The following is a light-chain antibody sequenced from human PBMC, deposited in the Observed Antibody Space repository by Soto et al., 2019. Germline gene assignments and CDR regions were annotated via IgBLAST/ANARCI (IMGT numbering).Light chain of an antibody. Sequence: QSVLTQPPSASGTPGQRVTISCSGSGSNIGSKTVNWYQQLPGTVPKLLIYNSYQRPSGVPDRFSGSKSGTSASLAISGLQSEDEADYYCAAWDASLNGYVFGAGTKLTVL. CDR1: GSNIGSKT. CDR2: NSY. V-gene: IGLV1-44*01. J-gene: IGLJ1*01. CDR3: AAWDASLNGYV.